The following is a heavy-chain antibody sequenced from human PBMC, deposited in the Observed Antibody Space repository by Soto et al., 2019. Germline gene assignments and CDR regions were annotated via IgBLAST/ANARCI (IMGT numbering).Heavy chain of an antibody. V-gene: IGHV5-51*01. CDR1: GYSFTSYW. CDR2: IYPGDSDT. Sequence: GESLKISCKGSGYSFTSYWIGWVRQMPGKGLEWMGIIYPGDSDTRYSPSFQGQVTISVDKSISTAYLQWSSLKASDTAMYYCARLVYYDSSGYSPVFDYWGQGTLVTVSS. CDR3: ARLVYYDSSGYSPVFDY. D-gene: IGHD3-22*01. J-gene: IGHJ4*02.